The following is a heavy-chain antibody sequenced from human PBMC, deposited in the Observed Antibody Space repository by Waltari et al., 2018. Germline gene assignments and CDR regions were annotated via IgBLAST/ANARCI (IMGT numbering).Heavy chain of an antibody. CDR1: GFSFDDNA. V-gene: IGHV3-9*01. Sequence: EVQLVESGGGLVQPGRYLRLSCEASGFSFDDNAMNWVRQAPVKGLEWVSGINWNRANLGYAASVRGRFTISRDNANHSLDLQINILRVEDTALYYCAKDILAGSCMVDYWGQGTRVTVSS. CDR2: INWNRANL. J-gene: IGHJ4*02. D-gene: IGHD6-19*01. CDR3: AKDILAGSCMVDY.